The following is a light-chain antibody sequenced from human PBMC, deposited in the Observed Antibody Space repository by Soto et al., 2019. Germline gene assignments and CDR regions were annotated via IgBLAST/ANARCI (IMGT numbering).Light chain of an antibody. CDR2: EGS. J-gene: IGLJ2*01. CDR3: CSYAGSSTFV. CDR1: RSDVGSYNL. V-gene: IGLV2-23*03. Sequence: QSALTHPASVSGSPGQSITISCTGTRSDVGSYNLVSWYQQHPGKAPKLMIYEGSKRPSGVSNRFSGSKSGNTASLTISGLQAENEADYYCCSYAGSSTFVFGGGTKLTVL.